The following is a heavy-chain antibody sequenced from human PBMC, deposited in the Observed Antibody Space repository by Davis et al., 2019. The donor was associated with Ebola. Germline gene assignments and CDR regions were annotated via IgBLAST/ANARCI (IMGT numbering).Heavy chain of an antibody. D-gene: IGHD4-23*01. CDR2: IRSKANSYAT. Sequence: GESLKISCAASGFTFSGSAMHWVRQASGKGLEWVGRIRSKANSYATAYAASVKGRFTISRDDSKNTAYLQMNSLKTEDTAVYYCANLDYGGNSGLDYWGQGTLVTVSS. J-gene: IGHJ4*02. V-gene: IGHV3-73*01. CDR3: ANLDYGGNSGLDY. CDR1: GFTFSGSA.